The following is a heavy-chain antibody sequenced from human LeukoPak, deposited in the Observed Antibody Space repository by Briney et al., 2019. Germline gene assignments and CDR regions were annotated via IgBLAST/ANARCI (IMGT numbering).Heavy chain of an antibody. CDR3: ARSIAVAAPAGY. D-gene: IGHD6-19*01. CDR2: INPSGRST. CDR1: GYTFTSHH. J-gene: IGHJ4*02. Sequence: CNASGYTFTSHHMHWLPQAPGQGLQWMEIINPSGRSTSYAQKFQGRVTMTRDTSTSTVYMELSSLRSEATAVYYCARSIAVAAPAGYWGQGTLVTVSS. V-gene: IGHV1-46*01.